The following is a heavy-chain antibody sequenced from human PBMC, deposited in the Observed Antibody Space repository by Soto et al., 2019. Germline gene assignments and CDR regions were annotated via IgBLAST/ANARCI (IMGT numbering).Heavy chain of an antibody. D-gene: IGHD3-3*01. CDR3: ARSLYDHPCMDV. CDR2: IYYSGST. J-gene: IGHJ6*02. V-gene: IGHV4-31*03. Sequence: SETLSLTCTVSGGSISSGGYYWSWIRQHPGKGLEWIGYIYYSGSTYYNPSLKSRVTISVDTSKNQFSLKLSSVTAADTAVYYCARSLYDHPCMDVWGQGTTVTVSS. CDR1: GGSISSGGYY.